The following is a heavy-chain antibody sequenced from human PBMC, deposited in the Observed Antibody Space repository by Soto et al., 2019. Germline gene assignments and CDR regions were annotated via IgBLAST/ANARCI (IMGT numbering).Heavy chain of an antibody. CDR2: VSGSGGTT. Sequence: GGSLRLSCAASGFTFSNYAMNWVRQAPGKGLEWVSTVSGSGGTTYYADSVKGRFTISRDNSKNTLYLQMNSLRAEDTAVYYCAKRDWSPFTIFGTNQLYFDYWGQGTLVTVSS. CDR3: AKRDWSPFTIFGTNQLYFDY. J-gene: IGHJ4*02. D-gene: IGHD3-3*01. CDR1: GFTFSNYA. V-gene: IGHV3-23*01.